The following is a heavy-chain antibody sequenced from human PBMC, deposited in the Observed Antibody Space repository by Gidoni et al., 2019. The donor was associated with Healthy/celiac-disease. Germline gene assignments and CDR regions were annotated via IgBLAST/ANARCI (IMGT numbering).Heavy chain of an antibody. V-gene: IGHV3-33*01. CDR3: ARERYCSGGSCYGYYGMDV. CDR1: GFTFSSYG. Sequence: QVQLVESGGGVVQPGRSLRLSCAASGFTFSSYGMHWVRQAPGKGLEWVAVIWYDGSNKYYADSVKGRFTISRDNSKNTLYLQMNSLRAEDTAVYYCARERYCSGGSCYGYYGMDVWGQGTTVTVSS. J-gene: IGHJ6*02. D-gene: IGHD2-15*01. CDR2: IWYDGSNK.